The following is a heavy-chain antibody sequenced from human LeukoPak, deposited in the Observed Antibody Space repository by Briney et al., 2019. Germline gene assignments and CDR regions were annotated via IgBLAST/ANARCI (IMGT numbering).Heavy chain of an antibody. D-gene: IGHD3-10*01. Sequence: SETLSLTCTVSGGSISSYYWSWIRQPAGKGLEWIGRIYTSGSTNYNPSLKSRVTMSVDTSKNQFSLKLSSVTAADTAVYYCARGDTMVRGSEGNWFDPWGQGTLVTVSS. CDR1: GGSISSYY. V-gene: IGHV4-4*07. CDR2: IYTSGST. CDR3: ARGDTMVRGSEGNWFDP. J-gene: IGHJ5*02.